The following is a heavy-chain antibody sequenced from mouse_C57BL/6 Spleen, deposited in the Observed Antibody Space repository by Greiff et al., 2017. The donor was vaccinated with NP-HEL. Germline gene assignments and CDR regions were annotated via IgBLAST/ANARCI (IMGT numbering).Heavy chain of an antibody. D-gene: IGHD1-1*01. J-gene: IGHJ4*01. CDR1: GFNIKDYY. CDR2: IDPEDGDT. CDR3: TRDYGSSFYAMDY. V-gene: IGHV14-1*01. Sequence: EVQLQQSGAELVRPGASVKLSCTASGFNIKDYYMHWVKQRPEQGLEWIGRIDPEDGDTEYAPKFQGKATMTADTSSNTAYLQLSSLTSEDTAVYYCTRDYGSSFYAMDYWGQGTSVTVSS.